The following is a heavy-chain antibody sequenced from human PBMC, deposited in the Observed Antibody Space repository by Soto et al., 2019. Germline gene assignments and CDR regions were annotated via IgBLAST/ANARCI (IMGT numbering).Heavy chain of an antibody. Sequence: ASVKVSCKASGYTFTGYYMHWVRQAPGQGLEWMGWINPNSGGTNYAQKFQGWVTMTRDTSISTAYMELSRLRSDDTAVYFCARDSRRYSYASGGMDVWGQGTTVTVSS. V-gene: IGHV1-2*04. CDR1: GYTFTGYY. CDR3: ARDSRRYSYASGGMDV. J-gene: IGHJ6*02. CDR2: INPNSGGT. D-gene: IGHD5-18*01.